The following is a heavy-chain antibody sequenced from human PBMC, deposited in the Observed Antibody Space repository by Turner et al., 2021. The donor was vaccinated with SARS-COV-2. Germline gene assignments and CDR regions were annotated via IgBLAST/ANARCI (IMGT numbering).Heavy chain of an antibody. D-gene: IGHD6-19*01. CDR1: GYTFTNYG. J-gene: IGHJ4*02. CDR2: ISSYNGNT. V-gene: IGHV1-18*01. CDR3: ARDWAGGYYFDF. Sequence: QVQLVQSGAEVKKPGASVKVSCKASGYTFTNYGISWVRQAPGQGLEWMGGISSYNGNTNYAQNLQGRVTLTTDTSTSTAYMEVRSLRSDDTAIYYCARDWAGGYYFDFWGQGTLVTVSS.